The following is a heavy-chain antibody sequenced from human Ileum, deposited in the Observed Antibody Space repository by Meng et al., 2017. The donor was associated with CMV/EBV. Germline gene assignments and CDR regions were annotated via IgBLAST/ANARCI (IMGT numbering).Heavy chain of an antibody. D-gene: IGHD2/OR15-2a*01. Sequence: GGSLTLSCAASGFTFSAYNMNWVRQAPGKGLEWVASISMSGSYIYYADAVRGRFTISRDNAKNSLYLQLNSLRAEDTAVYYCARDYSHQIVASTHDAFDLWGQGTMVTVSS. CDR3: ARDYSHQIVASTHDAFDL. CDR2: ISMSGSYI. V-gene: IGHV3-21*01. CDR1: GFTFSAYN. J-gene: IGHJ3*01.